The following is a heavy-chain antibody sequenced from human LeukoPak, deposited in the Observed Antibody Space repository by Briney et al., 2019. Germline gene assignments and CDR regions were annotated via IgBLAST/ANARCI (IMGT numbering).Heavy chain of an antibody. CDR2: IYTNGST. CDR3: ASSESGGYYSHYYYYMDV. J-gene: IGHJ6*03. Sequence: SSETLSLTCTVSGRSISCGSYYWSWIRQPAGKGLEWLGRIYTNGSTNYNPPLKSHVSILVDTTKNRFALKLSCVTAAETPVYYWASSESGGYYSHYYYYMDVWGKGSTVTVSS. D-gene: IGHD1-26*01. V-gene: IGHV4-61*02. CDR1: GRSISCGSYY.